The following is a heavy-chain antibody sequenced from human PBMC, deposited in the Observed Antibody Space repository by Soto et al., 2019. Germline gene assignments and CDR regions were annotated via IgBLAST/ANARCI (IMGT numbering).Heavy chain of an antibody. CDR3: AKGGRQWLVTSDFNY. Sequence: GGSLRLSCAASGFTFSKYPLHWVRQTPGKGLEWVALRSYDGRNTHYADSVKGRFTISRDSSKNTVSLEMTSLRAEDTAVYYCAKGGRQWLVTSDFNYWGQGALVTVSS. CDR1: GFTFSKYP. D-gene: IGHD6-19*01. CDR2: RSYDGRNT. V-gene: IGHV3-30-3*02. J-gene: IGHJ4*02.